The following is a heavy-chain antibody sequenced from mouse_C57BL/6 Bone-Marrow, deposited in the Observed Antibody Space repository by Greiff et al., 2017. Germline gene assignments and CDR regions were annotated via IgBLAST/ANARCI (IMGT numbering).Heavy chain of an antibody. CDR1: GYTFTDYN. CDR2: INPNNGGT. D-gene: IGHD3-3*01. V-gene: IGHV1-18*01. J-gene: IGHJ3*01. CDR3: AKGTRGFCAY. Sequence: EVQLQQSGPELVKPGASVKIPCKASGYTFTDYNMDWVKQSHGKSLEWIGDINPNNGGTIYNQKFKGKATLTVDKSSSTAYMELRSLTSEDTAVYYCAKGTRGFCAYWGQGTLVTVSA.